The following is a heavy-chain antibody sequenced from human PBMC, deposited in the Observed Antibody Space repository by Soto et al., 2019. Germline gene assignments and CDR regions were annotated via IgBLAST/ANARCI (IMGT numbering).Heavy chain of an antibody. CDR2: MNPNNGNT. Sequence: ASVKVSCKASGYTFTSYDINWVRQATGQGLEWMGWMNPNNGNTGYAQKFQGRVTMTRNTSISTAYMELSSLRSEDTAVYYCARGFAIAAAGTDYYYGMDVWGQGTTVTVSS. CDR1: GYTFTSYD. CDR3: ARGFAIAAAGTDYYYGMDV. J-gene: IGHJ6*02. D-gene: IGHD6-13*01. V-gene: IGHV1-8*01.